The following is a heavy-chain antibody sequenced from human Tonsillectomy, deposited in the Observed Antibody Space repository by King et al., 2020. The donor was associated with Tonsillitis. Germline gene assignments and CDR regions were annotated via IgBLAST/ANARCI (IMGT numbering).Heavy chain of an antibody. CDR3: VKAPPRVGYLQH. Sequence: VQLVESGGGLVQPGGSLRLSCAASGFTFSSYAMRWVRQAPGGGLEWVSSIPDSGAGKYHAESVRGRFTISRDNSKNILYLQMNSLRVDDTAVYYCVKAPPRVGYLQHWGQGTLVTVSS. CDR1: GFTFSSYA. V-gene: IGHV3-23*04. CDR2: IPDSGAGK. J-gene: IGHJ1*01. D-gene: IGHD2-15*01.